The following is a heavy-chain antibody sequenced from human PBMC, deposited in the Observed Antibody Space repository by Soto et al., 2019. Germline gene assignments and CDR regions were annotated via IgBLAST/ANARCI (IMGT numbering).Heavy chain of an antibody. CDR3: ARRLYYDSSGFEGGGMDV. Sequence: TSETLSLTCTVSGGSISSSSYYWGWIRQPPGKGLEWIGSIYYSGSTYYNPSLKSRVTTSVDTSKNQFSLKLSSVTAADTAVYYCARRLYYDSSGFEGGGMDVWGQGTTVT. J-gene: IGHJ6*02. CDR2: IYYSGST. D-gene: IGHD3-22*01. CDR1: GGSISSSSYY. V-gene: IGHV4-39*01.